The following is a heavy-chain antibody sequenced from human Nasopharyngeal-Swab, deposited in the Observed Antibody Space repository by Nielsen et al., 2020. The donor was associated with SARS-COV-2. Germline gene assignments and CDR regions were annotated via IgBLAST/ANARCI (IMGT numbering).Heavy chain of an antibody. CDR2: INAGNGNT. Sequence: ASVKVSCKASVYTFTSYAMHWVRQAPGQRLEWMGWINAGNGNTKYSQKFQGRVTITRDTSASTAYMELSSLRSEDTAVYYCARDREVVVVAATNNWFDPWGQGTLVTVSS. CDR1: VYTFTSYA. CDR3: ARDREVVVVAATNNWFDP. V-gene: IGHV1-3*01. D-gene: IGHD2-15*01. J-gene: IGHJ5*02.